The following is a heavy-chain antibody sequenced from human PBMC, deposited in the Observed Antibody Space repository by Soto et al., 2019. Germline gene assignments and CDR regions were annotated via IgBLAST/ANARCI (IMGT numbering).Heavy chain of an antibody. V-gene: IGHV3-23*01. CDR1: GFTFSSNS. CDR3: VLRAGDY. J-gene: IGHJ4*02. Sequence: EVQLMESGGGVARPGGSLRLSCETSGFTFSSNSMKWVRQVPGKRLEWVSRIGAGDDTTYYTDSVEGRFTISRDDSKGTLYLQMNSLKVEDPAIYFCVLRAGDYWGQGTLVTVSS. CDR2: IGAGDDTT. D-gene: IGHD3-9*01.